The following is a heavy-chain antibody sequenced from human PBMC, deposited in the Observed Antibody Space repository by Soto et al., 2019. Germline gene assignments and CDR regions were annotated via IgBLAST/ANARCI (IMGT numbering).Heavy chain of an antibody. Sequence: PSETLSLTCTVSGGSISSYYWSWIRQPPGKGLEWIGYIYYSGSTNYNPSLKSRVTISVDTSKNQFSLKLSSVTAADTAVYYCARVTVYGVVTPSGFDYWGQGTLVTVSS. J-gene: IGHJ4*02. CDR1: GGSISSYY. D-gene: IGHD3-3*01. CDR3: ARVTVYGVVTPSGFDY. CDR2: IYYSGST. V-gene: IGHV4-59*01.